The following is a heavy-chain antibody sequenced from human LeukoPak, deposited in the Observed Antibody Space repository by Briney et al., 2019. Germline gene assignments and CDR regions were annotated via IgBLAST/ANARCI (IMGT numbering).Heavy chain of an antibody. CDR1: GFTFSSYW. D-gene: IGHD6-13*01. CDR2: IKQDGSEK. CDR3: ARFPRIAAASDAFDI. V-gene: IGHV3-7*01. Sequence: GGSLRLSCAASGFTFSSYWMSWVRQAPGKGLEWVANIKQDGSEKYYVDSVKGRFTISRDNAKNSLYLQMNSLRAEDTAVYYCARFPRIAAASDAFDIWPRDNGHRLF. J-gene: IGHJ3*02.